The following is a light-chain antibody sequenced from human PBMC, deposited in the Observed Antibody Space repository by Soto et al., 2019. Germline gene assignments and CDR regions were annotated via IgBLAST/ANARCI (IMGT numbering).Light chain of an antibody. CDR3: QKYNSRPLT. CDR1: QSVSSNY. V-gene: IGKV3D-15*01. CDR2: DIF. J-gene: IGKJ4*01. Sequence: EIVLPQSPGTLSLSPGASATLSGRASQSVSSNYFAWYQQKPGQAPRLVIYDIFTRATGVPTRISGSGSGTEFTLTISSLQSEDFAVYYCQKYNSRPLTFGRGTKVDIK.